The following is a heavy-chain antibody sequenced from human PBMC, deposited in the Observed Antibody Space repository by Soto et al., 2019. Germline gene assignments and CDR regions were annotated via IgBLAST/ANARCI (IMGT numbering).Heavy chain of an antibody. V-gene: IGHV1-2*04. J-gene: IGHJ6*02. CDR2: INPNSGGT. CDR1: GYTFTGYY. D-gene: IGHD2-21*01. Sequence: GASVKVSCKASGYTFTGYYMHWVRQAPGQGLEWMGWINPNSGGTNYAQKFQGWVTMTRDTSISTAYMELSRLRSDDTAVYYCARVGPESRVNCMDVWGQGTTVTVSS. CDR3: ARVGPESRVNCMDV.